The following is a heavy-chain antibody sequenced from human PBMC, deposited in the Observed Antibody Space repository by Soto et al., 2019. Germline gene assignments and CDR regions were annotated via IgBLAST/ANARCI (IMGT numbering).Heavy chain of an antibody. CDR1: GFKFSAYS. D-gene: IGHD3-9*01. J-gene: IGHJ3*01. V-gene: IGHV3-21*02. Sequence: EVQLVESGGGLVKPGGSLRLSCAASGFKFSAYSMNWVRQAPGKGLEWVSSINSGGNYIFYADSVKGRFTISRDNAKNSLYLEMSTLRAEDTAVYYCARPNDVLSGYYELPFDVWGQGTKVTVSS. CDR3: ARPNDVLSGYYELPFDV. CDR2: INSGGNYI.